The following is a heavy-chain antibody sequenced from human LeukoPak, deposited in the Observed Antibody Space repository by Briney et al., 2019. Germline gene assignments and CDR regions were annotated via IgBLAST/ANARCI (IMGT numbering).Heavy chain of an antibody. J-gene: IGHJ3*01. CDR3: ARDERGTQLWFHMAFDL. CDR1: GGSISSTSHC. Sequence: PSETLSLTCTVSGGSISSTSHCWGWIRQPPGRGLEWIGSIYYSGTTYYNSSLKSRVTISVDTSKNQFSLKLTSVTAADTAVYYCARDERGTQLWFHMAFDLWGQGTLVTVSS. D-gene: IGHD5-18*01. V-gene: IGHV4-39*02. CDR2: IYYSGTT.